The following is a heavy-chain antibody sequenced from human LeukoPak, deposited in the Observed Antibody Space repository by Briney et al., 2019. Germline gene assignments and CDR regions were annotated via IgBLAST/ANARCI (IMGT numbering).Heavy chain of an antibody. D-gene: IGHD4-17*01. CDR2: ISSSGSTI. V-gene: IGHV3-48*03. CDR3: ARKYGRYYYYGMDV. CDR1: GFTFSSYE. J-gene: IGHJ6*02. Sequence: GGSLRLSCAASGFTFSSYEMNWVRQAPGKGLEWVSYISSSGSTIYYADSVKGRFTISRDNAKNSLYLQMNSLRAEDTAVYYCARKYGRYYYYGMDVWGQGTTVTVSS.